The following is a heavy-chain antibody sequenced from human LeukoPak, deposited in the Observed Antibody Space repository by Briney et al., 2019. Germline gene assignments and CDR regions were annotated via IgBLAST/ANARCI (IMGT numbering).Heavy chain of an antibody. V-gene: IGHV4-59*01. CDR2: IYYSGST. J-gene: IGHJ5*02. CDR3: ARGRDWFDP. D-gene: IGHD5-24*01. Sequence: PSETLSLTCTVSGGSISSYYWSWLRQPPGKGLEWIGYIYYSGSTNYTPSLKSRVTISVDTSKNQFSLKLSSVTAADTAVYYCARGRDWFDPWGQGTLVTVSS. CDR1: GGSISSYY.